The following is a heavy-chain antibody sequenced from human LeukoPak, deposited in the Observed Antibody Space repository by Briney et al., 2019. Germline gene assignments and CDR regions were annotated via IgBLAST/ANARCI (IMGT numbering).Heavy chain of an antibody. V-gene: IGHV3-21*01. Sequence: GGSLRLSCAASGFTFSSYSMNWVRQAPGKGLEWVSSISSSSSYIYYADSVKGRFTISRDNAENSLYLQMNSLRAEDTAVYYCAREGGVRGMDVWGQGTTVTVSS. CDR2: ISSSSSYI. CDR1: GFTFSSYS. CDR3: AREGGVRGMDV. D-gene: IGHD3-10*01. J-gene: IGHJ6*02.